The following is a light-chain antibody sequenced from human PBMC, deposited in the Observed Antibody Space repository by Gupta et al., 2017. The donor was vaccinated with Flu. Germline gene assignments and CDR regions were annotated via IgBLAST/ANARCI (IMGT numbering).Light chain of an antibody. CDR1: SGDIASNF. CDR3: QSYDTNSLWM. CDR2: DDN. J-gene: IGLJ3*02. Sequence: ILTQPHSVSESPGKTVTISCTRTSGDIASNFVQWYQQRPGSSPTTVIYDDNQRPSGVPDRFSGSIDTSSNSASLTISGLQTEDEADYYCQSYDTNSLWMFGGGTKLTVL. V-gene: IGLV6-57*01.